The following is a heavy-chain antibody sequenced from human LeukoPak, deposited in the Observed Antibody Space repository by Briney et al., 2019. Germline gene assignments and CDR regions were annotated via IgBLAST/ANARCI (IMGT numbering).Heavy chain of an antibody. Sequence: GASVKVSCKASGYTFPNYGINWVRQAPGQGLEWLGWISGYNGNTNYAQKLQGRVTMTTDTSTSTAYMELRSLRSDDTAVYYCARDSDGKYYFDYWGQGTLVTVSS. CDR1: GYTFPNYG. D-gene: IGHD1-14*01. CDR3: ARDSDGKYYFDY. CDR2: ISGYNGNT. V-gene: IGHV1-18*01. J-gene: IGHJ4*02.